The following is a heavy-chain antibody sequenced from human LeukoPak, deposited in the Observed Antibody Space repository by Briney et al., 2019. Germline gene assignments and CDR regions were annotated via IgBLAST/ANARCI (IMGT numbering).Heavy chain of an antibody. CDR2: IYYSGST. J-gene: IGHJ4*02. Sequence: SETLSLTCTVSGGSVSSSSYYWGWIRQPPGKGLEWIGSIYYSGSTYYNPSLKSRVTISIDTSKNQFSLKLSSGTAADMAVYYCARDGSGGYYYGSGNYEFDYWGQGTLVTVSS. D-gene: IGHD3-10*01. V-gene: IGHV4-39*07. CDR1: GGSVSSSSYY. CDR3: ARDGSGGYYYGSGNYEFDY.